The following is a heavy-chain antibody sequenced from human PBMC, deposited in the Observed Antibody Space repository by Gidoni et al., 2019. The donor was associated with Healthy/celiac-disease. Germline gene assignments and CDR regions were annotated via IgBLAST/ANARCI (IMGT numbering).Heavy chain of an antibody. CDR3: ARHDPLLRNAFDI. V-gene: IGHV4-39*01. CDR2: IYYSGST. Sequence: QLQLQESGPGLVKPSETLSLTCPVSGGSISSSSYDWGWIRQPPGKGLEWIGSIYYSGSTYDNPSLKSRVTISVDTSKNQFSLKLSSVTAADTAVYYCARHDPLLRNAFDIWGQGTMVTVSS. D-gene: IGHD3-22*01. J-gene: IGHJ3*02. CDR1: GGSISSSSYD.